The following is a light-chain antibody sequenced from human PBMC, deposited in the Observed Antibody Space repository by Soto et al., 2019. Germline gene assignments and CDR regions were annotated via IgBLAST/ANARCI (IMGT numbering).Light chain of an antibody. J-gene: IGKJ4*01. CDR2: DAS. V-gene: IGKV3-11*01. CDR1: QSVSNY. CDR3: LQRSNWPPLLS. Sequence: DIVMTQSPATLSVSPGERATLSCRASQSVSNYLAWYQQKPGRAPRLLIYDASSRATGIPARFSGSGSGTDFTLTISSLEPEEFALYYCLQRSNWPPLLSFGGGTKVDIK.